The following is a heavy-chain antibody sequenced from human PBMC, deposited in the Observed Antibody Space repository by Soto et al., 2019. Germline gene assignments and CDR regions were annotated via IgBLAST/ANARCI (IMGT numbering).Heavy chain of an antibody. Sequence: VASVKVSCKASGYTFTSYDINWVRQATGQGLEWMGWMNPNSGNTGYAQKFQGRVTMTRNTSISTAYMELSSLRSEDTAVYYCARGVLTSNGDYVDYWGQGTLVTVSS. CDR2: MNPNSGNT. CDR3: ARGVLTSNGDYVDY. D-gene: IGHD4-17*01. CDR1: GYTFTSYD. V-gene: IGHV1-8*01. J-gene: IGHJ4*02.